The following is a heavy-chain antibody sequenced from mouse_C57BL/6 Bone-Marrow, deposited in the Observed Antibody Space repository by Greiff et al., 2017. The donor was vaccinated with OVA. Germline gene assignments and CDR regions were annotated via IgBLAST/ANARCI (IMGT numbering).Heavy chain of an antibody. CDR2: ISYDGSN. V-gene: IGHV3-6*01. D-gene: IGHD1-1*01. J-gene: IGHJ3*01. CDR1: GYSITSGYY. Sequence: EVKLMESGPGLVKPSQSLSLTCSVTGYSITSGYYWNWIRQFPGNKLEWMGYISYDGSNNYNPSLKNRISITRGTSKNQFFLKLNSVTTEDTATYYCARDCYGAYWGQGTLVTVSA. CDR3: ARDCYGAY.